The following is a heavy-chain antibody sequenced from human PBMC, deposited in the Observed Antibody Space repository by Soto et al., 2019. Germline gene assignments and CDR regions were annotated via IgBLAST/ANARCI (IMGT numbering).Heavy chain of an antibody. CDR1: GFTFSSYS. J-gene: IGHJ6*03. D-gene: IGHD3-9*01. CDR3: ARIPVLTGYLYYYYYYMDV. V-gene: IGHV3-21*01. CDR2: ISSSSSYI. Sequence: GGSLRLSCAASGFTFSSYSMNWVRQAPGKGLEWVSSISSSSSYIYYADSVKGRFTISRDNAKNSLYLQMNSLRAEDTAVYYCARIPVLTGYLYYYYYYMDVWGKGTTVTVSS.